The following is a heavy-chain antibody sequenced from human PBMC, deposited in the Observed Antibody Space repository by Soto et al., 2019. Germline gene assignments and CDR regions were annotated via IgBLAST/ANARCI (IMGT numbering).Heavy chain of an antibody. CDR1: GFSFSSYA. CDR3: ARLGYCGSTTCKYYFYYYGMDV. J-gene: IGHJ6*02. V-gene: IGHV3-48*02. Sequence: GGSLRLSCAASGFSFSSYAMNWVRQAPGKGLEWVSFISGRGTTIYYADSAKGRFTVSRDNVKNSLYLQVNSLRDEDTAVYYCARLGYCGSTTCKYYFYYYGMDVWGQGTTVTVSS. D-gene: IGHD2-2*01. CDR2: ISGRGTTI.